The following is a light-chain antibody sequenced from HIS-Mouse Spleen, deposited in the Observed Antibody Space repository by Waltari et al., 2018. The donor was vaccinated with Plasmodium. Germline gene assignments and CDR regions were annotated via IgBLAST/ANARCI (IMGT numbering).Light chain of an antibody. Sequence: QSALTQPASVSGSPGQSITISCTGTSSDVGSYHLVSWYPRHPGKAPKLIIYEGRKRPSGVSKRFSGSKSGNTASLTISGLQAEDEADYYCCSYAGSSTLVFGGGTKLTVL. CDR1: SSDVGSYHL. CDR2: EGR. CDR3: CSYAGSSTLV. J-gene: IGLJ2*01. V-gene: IGLV2-23*01.